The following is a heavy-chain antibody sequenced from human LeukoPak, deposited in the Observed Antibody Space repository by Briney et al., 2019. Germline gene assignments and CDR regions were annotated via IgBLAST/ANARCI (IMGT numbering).Heavy chain of an antibody. Sequence: PSETLSLTCTVSGGSISSYYWSWIRQPPGKGLEWIGYIYYSGSTNYNPSLKSRVTISVDTSKNQFSLKLSSVTAADTAVYYCAAEAQQYFHHWGQGTLVTVSS. CDR1: GGSISSYY. J-gene: IGHJ1*01. V-gene: IGHV4-59*01. CDR2: IYYSGST. CDR3: AAEAQQYFHH. D-gene: IGHD6-19*01.